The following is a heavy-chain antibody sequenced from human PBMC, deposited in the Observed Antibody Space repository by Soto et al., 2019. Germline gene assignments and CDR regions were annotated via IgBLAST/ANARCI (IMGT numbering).Heavy chain of an antibody. J-gene: IGHJ1*01. V-gene: IGHV4-31*03. CDR2: IYYSGST. Sequence: QVQLQESRLGLVKPSQTLSLTCTVSGGSISSGGYYWSWIRQHPGKGLEWIGYIYYSGSTYYNPSLKSRVNISVDTSKNQFSLKLSSVTAADTAVYYCARGRQCSGGSCYSARYFQHWGQGTLVTVSS. CDR3: ARGRQCSGGSCYSARYFQH. CDR1: GGSISSGGYY. D-gene: IGHD2-15*01.